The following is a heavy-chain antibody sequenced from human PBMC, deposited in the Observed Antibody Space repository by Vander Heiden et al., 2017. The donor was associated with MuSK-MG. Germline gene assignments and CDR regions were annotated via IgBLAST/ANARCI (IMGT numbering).Heavy chain of an antibody. D-gene: IGHD1-1*01. CDR3: AKGRAGGWNGGDY. V-gene: IGHV3-23*01. Sequence: EVQLLESGGGLVHPGGSLRLSCAASGFSFSSNALSWVRQAPGKGLEWVSSISVSGGSTYYTDSGKGRFTISRDNSKNTLYLQMNSLRVEDTAVYYCAKGRAGGWNGGDYWGQGTLVTVSS. CDR1: GFSFSSNA. CDR2: ISVSGGST. J-gene: IGHJ4*02.